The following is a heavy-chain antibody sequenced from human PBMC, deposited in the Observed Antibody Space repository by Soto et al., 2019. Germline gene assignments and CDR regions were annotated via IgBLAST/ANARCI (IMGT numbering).Heavy chain of an antibody. CDR2: IYWNDDK. V-gene: IGHV2-5*01. J-gene: IGHJ4*02. CDR3: AHRLGSRGPFDN. D-gene: IGHD6-25*01. Sequence: GSGPTLVNPTETLTLTCTFSGLSLTRSGVGVGWIRQPPGKALEWLALIYWNDDKRYSPFLESRLTITKDTSKNQVVLTMTNMDPVDTATYFCAHRLGSRGPFDNCGQGLLVTVSS. CDR1: GLSLTRSGVG.